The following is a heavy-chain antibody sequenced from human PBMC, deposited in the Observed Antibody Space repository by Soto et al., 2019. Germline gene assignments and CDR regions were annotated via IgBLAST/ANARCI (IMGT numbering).Heavy chain of an antibody. CDR1: GGTFSSYT. J-gene: IGHJ4*02. CDR3: ASPYCSGGSCPWGRGN. D-gene: IGHD2-15*01. Sequence: QVQLVQSGAEVKKPGSSVKVSCKSSGGTFSSYTISWVRQAPGQGLEWMGRIIPILGIANYAQKFQGRVTITADKSTSTDYMELISLISEDTAVYYCASPYCSGGSCPWGRGNWGQGTLVTVSS. CDR2: IIPILGIA. V-gene: IGHV1-69*02.